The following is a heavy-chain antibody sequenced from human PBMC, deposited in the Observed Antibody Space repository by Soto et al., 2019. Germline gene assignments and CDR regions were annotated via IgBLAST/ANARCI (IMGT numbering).Heavy chain of an antibody. CDR3: AKDIISSGYSYGYYFDY. CDR1: GFTFDDYT. V-gene: IGHV3-43*01. CDR2: ISWDGGST. J-gene: IGHJ4*02. D-gene: IGHD5-18*01. Sequence: GGSLRLSCAASGFTFDDYTMHWVRQAPGKGLEWVSLISWDGGSTYYADSVKGRFTISRDNSKNSLYLQMNSLRTEDTALYYCAKDIISSGYSYGYYFDYWGQGTLVTVSS.